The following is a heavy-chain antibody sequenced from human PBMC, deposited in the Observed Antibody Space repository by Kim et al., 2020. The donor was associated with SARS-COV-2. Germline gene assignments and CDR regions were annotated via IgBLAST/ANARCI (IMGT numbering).Heavy chain of an antibody. D-gene: IGHD3-10*01. Sequence: SETLSLTCSVSGVSINSYFWIWVRQPPGKGLEYIGYITDSGSTKYAPSLKSRVTISVDTSENHLSLKLTSVTAADTAVYYCARVQMGGIRELAFDFWG. CDR3: ARVQMGGIRELAFDF. CDR1: GVSINSYF. CDR2: ITDSGST. J-gene: IGHJ3*01. V-gene: IGHV4-59*12.